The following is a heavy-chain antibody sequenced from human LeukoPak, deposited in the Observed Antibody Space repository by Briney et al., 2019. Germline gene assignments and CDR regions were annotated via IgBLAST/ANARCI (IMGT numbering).Heavy chain of an antibody. J-gene: IGHJ4*02. D-gene: IGHD2-2*02. V-gene: IGHV3-23*01. CDR2: ISGSGGST. Sequence: GGSLRLSCAASGFTFSSYAMSWVRQAPGKGLEWVSAISGSGGSTYYADSVKGRFAISRDNSKNTLYLQMNSLRAEDTAVYYCAKEYCNSTSCYIVDYWGQGTLVTVSS. CDR1: GFTFSSYA. CDR3: AKEYCNSTSCYIVDY.